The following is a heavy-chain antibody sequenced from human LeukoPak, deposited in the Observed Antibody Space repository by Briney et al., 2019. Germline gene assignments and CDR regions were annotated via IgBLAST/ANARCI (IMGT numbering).Heavy chain of an antibody. V-gene: IGHV3-23*01. Sequence: GGSLRLSCAASGLIFNTYGMNWVRQAPGKGLEWVSSISGSGGTTHYADSVKGRFTISRDNSKNTLYLQMNSLRAEDTAIYYCAKNFYASGSYYYYYYMDVWGKGTTVTISS. CDR2: ISGSGGTT. J-gene: IGHJ6*03. CDR1: GLIFNTYG. CDR3: AKNFYASGSYYYYYYMDV. D-gene: IGHD3-10*01.